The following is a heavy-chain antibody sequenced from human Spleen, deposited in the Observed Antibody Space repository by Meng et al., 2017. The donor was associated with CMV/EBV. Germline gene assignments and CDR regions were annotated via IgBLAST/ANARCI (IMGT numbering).Heavy chain of an antibody. V-gene: IGHV3-30*04. D-gene: IGHD4-17*01. CDR3: ARDQGSGSDPIGANYWYYGMDV. J-gene: IGHJ6*02. CDR2: ISYDGRQK. CDR1: GFTFSSFA. Sequence: GESLKISCAASGFTFSSFAMHWVRQAPGKGLDWVAVISYDGRQKYYADSVKGRFTISRDNSRNTLYLQMDRLRTEDTALYYCARDQGSGSDPIGANYWYYGMDVWGQGTTVTVSS.